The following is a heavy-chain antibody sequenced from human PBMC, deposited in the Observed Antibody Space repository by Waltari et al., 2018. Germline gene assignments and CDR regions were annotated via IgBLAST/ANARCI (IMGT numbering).Heavy chain of an antibody. J-gene: IGHJ4*02. V-gene: IGHV3-23*01. CDR3: AYGSGSSLDY. D-gene: IGHD3-10*01. Sequence: EVQLLESGGGLVQPGGSLRLSCAASGFPFSSYAMSWVRQAPGKGREWVSAISGSGGSTYYADSVKGRFTISRDNSKNTLYLQMNSLRAEDTAVYYCAYGSGSSLDYWGQGTLVTVSS. CDR2: ISGSGGST. CDR1: GFPFSSYA.